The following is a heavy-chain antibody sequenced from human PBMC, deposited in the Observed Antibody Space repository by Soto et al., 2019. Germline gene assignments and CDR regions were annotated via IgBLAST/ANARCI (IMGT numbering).Heavy chain of an antibody. Sequence: EVQVLESGGGLVRRGGALGLSCVGPGFTLSRYTINLVRQAPGKGAAVVSGITGSAGTTYYADSVRGRFPISRENTKKAVWLQMKSLRADETAVYYCVKGSHFYDGSSHDGSGYFQNWGQGTLVIVSS. V-gene: IGHV3-23*01. CDR1: GFTLSRYT. D-gene: IGHD3-10*01. J-gene: IGHJ1*01. CDR3: VKGSHFYDGSSHDGSGYFQN. CDR2: ITGSAGTT.